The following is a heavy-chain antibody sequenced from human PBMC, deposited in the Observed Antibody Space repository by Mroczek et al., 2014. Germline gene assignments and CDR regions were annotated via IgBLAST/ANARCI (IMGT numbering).Heavy chain of an antibody. J-gene: IGHJ4*02. CDR1: GFTFSSYA. CDR2: ISYDGSNK. CDR3: ARAYSSGWSLSSLNY. Sequence: QVQLVQSGGGVVQPGRSLRLSCAASGFTFSSYAMHWVRQAPGKGLEWVAVISYDGSNKYYADSVKGRFTISRDNSKNTLYLQMNSLRAEDTAVYYCARAYSSGWSLSSLNYWGQGTLVTVSS. D-gene: IGHD6-19*01. V-gene: IGHV3-30-3*01.